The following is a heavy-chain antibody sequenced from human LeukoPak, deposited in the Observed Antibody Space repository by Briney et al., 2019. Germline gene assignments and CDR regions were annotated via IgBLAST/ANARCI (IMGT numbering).Heavy chain of an antibody. Sequence: PGGSLRLSCAASGFTFSSYAMSWVRQAPGKGLEWVSAISGSGGSTYYADSVKGRFAISRDNSKNTLYLQMNSLRAEDTAVYYCAKSSFLYDSRALDYWGQGTLVTVSS. V-gene: IGHV3-23*01. D-gene: IGHD3-22*01. J-gene: IGHJ4*02. CDR2: ISGSGGST. CDR3: AKSSFLYDSRALDY. CDR1: GFTFSSYA.